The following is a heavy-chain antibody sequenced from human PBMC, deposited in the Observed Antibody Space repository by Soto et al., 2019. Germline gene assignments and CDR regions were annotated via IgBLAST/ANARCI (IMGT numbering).Heavy chain of an antibody. V-gene: IGHV3-30-3*01. Sequence: GGSLRLSCAASGFTFSSYATHWVRQAPGKGLEWVAVISYDGSNKYYADSVKGRFTISRDNSKNTLYLQMNSLRAEDTAVYYCATQEINMVRDHDGLDVWGPETRFTVSS. CDR2: ISYDGSNK. D-gene: IGHD3-10*01. J-gene: IGHJ6*02. CDR3: ATQEINMVRDHDGLDV. CDR1: GFTFSSYA.